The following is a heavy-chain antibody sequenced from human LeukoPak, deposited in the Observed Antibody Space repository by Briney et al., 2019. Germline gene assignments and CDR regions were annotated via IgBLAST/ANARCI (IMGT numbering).Heavy chain of an antibody. CDR3: ARVSGYSSS. CDR2: ISSSSSYL. J-gene: IGHJ4*02. Sequence: PGGSLRLSCAASGFTFSSYSMNWVRQAPGKGLEWVSSISSSSSYLYYADSVKGRFTISRDNAKNSLYLQMNSLRAEDTAVYYCARVSGYSSSWGQGTLVTVSS. CDR1: GFTFSSYS. D-gene: IGHD6-13*01. V-gene: IGHV3-21*01.